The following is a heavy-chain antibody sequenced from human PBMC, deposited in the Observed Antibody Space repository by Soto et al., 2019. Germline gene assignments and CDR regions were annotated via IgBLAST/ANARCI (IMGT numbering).Heavy chain of an antibody. CDR3: ARGNLPYYDFWSGSYGMDV. J-gene: IGHJ6*02. Sequence: QVQLVQSGAEVKKPGASVKVSCKASGYTFTSYDINWVRQATGQGLEWMGWMNPNSGNTGYAQKFQGRVTMTRNTSISTAYMELSSLRSEETAVYYCARGNLPYYDFWSGSYGMDVWGQGTTVTVSS. D-gene: IGHD3-3*01. CDR1: GYTFTSYD. V-gene: IGHV1-8*01. CDR2: MNPNSGNT.